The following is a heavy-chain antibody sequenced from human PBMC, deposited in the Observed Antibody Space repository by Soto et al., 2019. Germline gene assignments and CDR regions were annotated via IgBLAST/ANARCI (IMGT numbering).Heavy chain of an antibody. J-gene: IGHJ6*02. CDR1: GGSFSRYY. V-gene: IGHV4-34*01. Sequence: PSETLSLTFPVYGGSFSRYYWSWIRQPPGKGLEWIGEINHIGSTNYNPSLKSRVTISVDTSKNQFSLKLSSVTAEDTAVYYCARVSTYYYGSGSYYNPYYYYGMDVWGQGTTVTVSS. CDR3: ARVSTYYYGSGSYYNPYYYYGMDV. D-gene: IGHD3-10*01. CDR2: INHIGST.